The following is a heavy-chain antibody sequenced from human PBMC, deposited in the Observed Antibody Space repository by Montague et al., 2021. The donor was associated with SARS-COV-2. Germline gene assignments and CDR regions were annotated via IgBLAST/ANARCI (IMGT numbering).Heavy chain of an antibody. D-gene: IGHD6-25*01. Sequence: SLRLSCAASGFAFNNFAMPWVRQPPGKGLEWVSSIFGSGAGTYYADSVKGRFTISRDNSRNTLYLQMNSLRAEDTAKYYCAKQPGAGAIVYWYFDLWGRGTVVSVSS. CDR1: GFAFNNFA. CDR3: AKQPGAGAIVYWYFDL. J-gene: IGHJ2*01. V-gene: IGHV3-23*01. CDR2: IFGSGAGT.